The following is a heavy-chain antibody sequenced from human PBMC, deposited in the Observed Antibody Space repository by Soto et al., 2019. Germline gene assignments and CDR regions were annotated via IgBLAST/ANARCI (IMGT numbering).Heavy chain of an antibody. J-gene: IGHJ6*02. CDR1: GYTFTGYY. V-gene: IGHV1-2*04. D-gene: IGHD1-26*01. Sequence: ASVKVSCKASGYTFTGYYMHWVRQAPGQGLEWMGWINPNNGATNYAQKFQGWLTLTRDTSISTAYMDLSRLRSDDSAVYYCATTSASGAITKWCMDVWGQGTTVTVSS. CDR3: ATTSASGAITKWCMDV. CDR2: INPNNGAT.